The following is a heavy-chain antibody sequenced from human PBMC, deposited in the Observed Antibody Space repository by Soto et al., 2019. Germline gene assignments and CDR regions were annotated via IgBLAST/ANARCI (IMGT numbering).Heavy chain of an antibody. Sequence: GGSLRLSCAASGFTFSRFTMHWVRQAPGKGLEWVAVISFDGSNKFYADSVKGRFTFSRDNSRNTLYLQMNSLTTEDTAVYYCARDWSPAGAFGLDVWGQGTTVTVSS. CDR2: ISFDGSNK. D-gene: IGHD6-13*01. J-gene: IGHJ6*02. CDR1: GFTFSRFT. CDR3: ARDWSPAGAFGLDV. V-gene: IGHV3-30-3*01.